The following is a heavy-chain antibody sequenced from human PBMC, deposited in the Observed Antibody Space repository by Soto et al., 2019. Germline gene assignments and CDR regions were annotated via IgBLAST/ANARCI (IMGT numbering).Heavy chain of an antibody. CDR3: AREQSSGWNIDY. Sequence: QVQLVESGGGVVQPGRSLRLSCAASGFTFSSYGMHWVRQAPGKGLEWVAVIWYDGSNKYYADSVKGRFTISRDNSKNTLYLQMNTVRAEYTAVYYCAREQSSGWNIDYWGQGTLVTVSS. V-gene: IGHV3-33*01. CDR2: IWYDGSNK. D-gene: IGHD6-19*01. J-gene: IGHJ4*02. CDR1: GFTFSSYG.